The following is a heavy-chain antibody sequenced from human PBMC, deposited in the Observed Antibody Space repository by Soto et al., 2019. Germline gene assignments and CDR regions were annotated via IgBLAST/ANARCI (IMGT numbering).Heavy chain of an antibody. D-gene: IGHD1-20*01. Sequence: EVQLLESGGGLVQPGGSLRLSCAASGFTFSSYAMSWVRQAPGKGLEWVSAISGSGGSTDYTDSVKGRFTISRDNSKNSLYLQMNSRRDEDTAVYYCAKEGPITHYYFDYWGQGILVTVFS. V-gene: IGHV3-23*01. CDR2: ISGSGGST. CDR3: AKEGPITHYYFDY. CDR1: GFTFSSYA. J-gene: IGHJ4*02.